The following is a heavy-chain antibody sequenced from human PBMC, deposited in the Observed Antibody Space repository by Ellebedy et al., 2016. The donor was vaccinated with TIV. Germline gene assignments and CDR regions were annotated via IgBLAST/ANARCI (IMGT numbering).Heavy chain of an antibody. D-gene: IGHD3-22*01. CDR1: GFSLSTSGMC. Sequence: SGPTLVXPTQTLTLTCTFSGFSLSTSGMCVSWIRQPPGKALEWLARIDWDDDKYYSTSLKTRLTISKDTSKNQVVLTMTNMDPVDTATYYCARMGPYYYDSSGTRGVFDYWGQGTLVTVSS. CDR2: IDWDDDK. J-gene: IGHJ4*02. CDR3: ARMGPYYYDSSGTRGVFDY. V-gene: IGHV2-70*11.